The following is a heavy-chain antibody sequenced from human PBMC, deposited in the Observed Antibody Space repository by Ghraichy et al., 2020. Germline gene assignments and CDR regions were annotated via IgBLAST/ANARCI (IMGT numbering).Heavy chain of an antibody. CDR2: INHSGST. J-gene: IGHJ6*02. Sequence: SETLSLTCAVYGGSFSGYYWSWIRQPPGKRLEWIREINHSGSTNYNPSLKSRVTISVDTSKNQFSLKLSSVTAADTAVYYCARGYGDYYYYYYGMDVWGQGTTVTVSS. V-gene: IGHV4-34*01. D-gene: IGHD4-17*01. CDR3: ARGYGDYYYYYYGMDV. CDR1: GGSFSGYY.